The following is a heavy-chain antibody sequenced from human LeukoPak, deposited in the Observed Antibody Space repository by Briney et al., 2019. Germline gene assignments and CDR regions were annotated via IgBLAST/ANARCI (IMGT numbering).Heavy chain of an antibody. D-gene: IGHD5-12*01. J-gene: IGHJ4*02. CDR1: GFTFSNYA. CDR3: ARDQLAYSGYDTLFDY. V-gene: IGHV3-23*01. CDR2: IRVNGDST. Sequence: GGSLRLSCAAFGFTFSNYAVNWVRQAPGKGLEWVSTIRVNGDSTFYADSVKGRFTISRDNSKNTLYLQLNSLRPEDTAVYYCARDQLAYSGYDTLFDYWGRGSLVTVSS.